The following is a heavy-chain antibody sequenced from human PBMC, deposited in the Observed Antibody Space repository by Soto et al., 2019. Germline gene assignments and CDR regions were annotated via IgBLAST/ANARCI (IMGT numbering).Heavy chain of an antibody. CDR3: ARNSIFGVVSPGRYFDY. D-gene: IGHD3-3*01. CDR2: ITSSSSYT. Sequence: QVQLVESGGGLVKPGGSLRLSCAASGFTFSDYYMSWIRQAPGKGLEWVSYITSSSSYTNYADSVKGRFTISRDNAKNSLYLQMNSLRAEDTAVYYCARNSIFGVVSPGRYFDYWGQGTLVTVSS. CDR1: GFTFSDYY. J-gene: IGHJ4*02. V-gene: IGHV3-11*06.